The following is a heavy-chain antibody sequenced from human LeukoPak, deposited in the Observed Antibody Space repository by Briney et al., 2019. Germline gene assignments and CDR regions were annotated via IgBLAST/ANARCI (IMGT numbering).Heavy chain of an antibody. Sequence: SETLSLTCSVSGDSISSSGYYWGWIRQPPGKGLGWIGSMYYGGNTYYNASLKSRVTISVDTSKNLFSLKLNSVTAADTGVYYCARSKNGKCDYWGQGTLVTVSS. D-gene: IGHD1-26*01. CDR2: MYYGGNT. CDR1: GDSISSSGYY. CDR3: ARSKNGKCDY. V-gene: IGHV4-39*07. J-gene: IGHJ4*02.